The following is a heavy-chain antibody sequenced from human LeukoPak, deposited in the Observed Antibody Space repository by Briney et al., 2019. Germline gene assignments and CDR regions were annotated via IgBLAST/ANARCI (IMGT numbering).Heavy chain of an antibody. D-gene: IGHD2-2*01. CDR3: AKHLQGYCSSANCYARAFDI. J-gene: IGHJ3*02. CDR2: ISASGGST. Sequence: GGSLRLSCAASGFTFDDYAMHWVRQAPGKGLEWVSAISASGGSTYHADSVKGRFTMSRDNSKNTLYLQVNSLRVEDTAVYYCAKHLQGYCSSANCYARAFDIWGQGTMVTVSS. V-gene: IGHV3-23*01. CDR1: GFTFDDYA.